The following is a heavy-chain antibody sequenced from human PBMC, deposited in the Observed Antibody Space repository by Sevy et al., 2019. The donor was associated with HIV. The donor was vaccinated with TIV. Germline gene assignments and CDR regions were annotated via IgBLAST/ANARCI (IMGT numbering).Heavy chain of an antibody. D-gene: IGHD3-3*01. J-gene: IGHJ6*02. CDR3: TRDKTILEGRYGMDV. Sequence: GGSLRLSCAASGFTFRTYNTNWVRLAPGKGLEWVSFISSSSGYIYYADSVKGRFTISRDNAKNSLYLQMNSLRAEDTAVYYCTRDKTILEGRYGMDVWVQGTTVTVSS. CDR1: GFTFRTYN. CDR2: ISSSSGYI. V-gene: IGHV3-21*01.